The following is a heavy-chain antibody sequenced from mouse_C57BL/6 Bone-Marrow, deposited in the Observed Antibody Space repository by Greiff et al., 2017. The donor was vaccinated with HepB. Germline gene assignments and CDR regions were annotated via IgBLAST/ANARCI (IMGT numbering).Heavy chain of an antibody. CDR2: FYPGRGSI. J-gene: IGHJ3*01. Sequence: QVQLKQSGAELVKPGASVKLSCKASGYTFTEYTIHWVKQRSGQGLEWIGWFYPGRGSIQYNEKVKDKATLPADKSSSTVYMELSRLTSEDSAVYFDARHGLTPGFAYWGQGTLVTVSA. V-gene: IGHV1-62-2*01. CDR1: GYTFTEYT. CDR3: ARHGLTPGFAY. D-gene: IGHD1-1*01.